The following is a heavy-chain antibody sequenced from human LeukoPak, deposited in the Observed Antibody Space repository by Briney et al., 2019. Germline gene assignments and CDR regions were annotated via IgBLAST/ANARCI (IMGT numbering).Heavy chain of an antibody. V-gene: IGHV3-48*01. CDR2: ISSSSSTI. D-gene: IGHD3-22*01. CDR1: GFTFSSYS. Sequence: QSGGSQRLSCAASGFTFSSYSMNWVRQAPGKGLEWVSYISSSSSTIYYADSVKGRFTISRDNAKNSLYLQMNSLRAEDTAVYYCARGASAYYYDSSGWFDPWGQGTLVTVSS. CDR3: ARGASAYYYDSSGWFDP. J-gene: IGHJ5*02.